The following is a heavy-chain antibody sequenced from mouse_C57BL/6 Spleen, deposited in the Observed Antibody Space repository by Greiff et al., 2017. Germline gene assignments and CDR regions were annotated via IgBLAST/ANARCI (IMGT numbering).Heavy chain of an antibody. J-gene: IGHJ1*03. V-gene: IGHV5-17*01. CDR3: ANGNYGWYFDV. CDR2: ISSGSSTI. Sequence: EVQVVESGGGLVKPGGSLKLSCAASGFTFSDYGMHWVRQAPEKGLEWVAYISSGSSTIYYADTVKGRFTISRDNAKNTLFLQMTSLRSEDTAMYYCANGNYGWYFDVWGTGTTVTVSS. CDR1: GFTFSDYG. D-gene: IGHD2-1*01.